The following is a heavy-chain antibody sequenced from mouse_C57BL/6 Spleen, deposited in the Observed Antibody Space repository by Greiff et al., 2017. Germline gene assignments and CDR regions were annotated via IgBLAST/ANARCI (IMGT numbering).Heavy chain of an antibody. V-gene: IGHV14-4*01. CDR3: TTTVVAFDY. D-gene: IGHD1-1*01. CDR1: GFNIKDDY. J-gene: IGHJ2*01. Sequence: VQLQQSGAELVRPGASVKLSCTASGFNIKDDYMHWVKQRPEQGLEWIGWIDPENGDTEYASKFQGKATITADTSSNTAYLQISSLTSEDTAVYYCTTTVVAFDYWGQGTTLTVSS. CDR2: IDPENGDT.